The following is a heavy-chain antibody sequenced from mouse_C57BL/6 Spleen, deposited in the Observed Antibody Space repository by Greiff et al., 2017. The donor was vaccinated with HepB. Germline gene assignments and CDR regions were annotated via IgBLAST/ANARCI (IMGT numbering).Heavy chain of an antibody. D-gene: IGHD1-1*01. CDR3: ARRAADLLLRLYWYFDV. V-gene: IGHV5-4*03. CDR1: GFTFSSYA. Sequence: EVQRVESGGGLVKPGGSLKLSCAASGFTFSSYAMSWVRQTPEKRLEWVATISDGGSYTYYPDNVKGRFTISRDNAKNNLYLQMSQLKSEDTAMYYWARRAADLLLRLYWYFDVWGTGTTVTVSS. J-gene: IGHJ1*03. CDR2: ISDGGSYT.